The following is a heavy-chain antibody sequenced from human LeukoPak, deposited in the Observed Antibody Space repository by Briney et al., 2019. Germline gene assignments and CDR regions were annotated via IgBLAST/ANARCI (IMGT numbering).Heavy chain of an antibody. Sequence: SETLSLTCTVSGGSIGSGSYYWSWIRQPAGKGLEWIGRIYTSGSTNYNPSLKSRVTISVDTSKNQFSLKLSSVTAADTAVYYCARFGDDSSGYYYDAFDIWGQGTMVTVSS. CDR3: ARFGDDSSGYYYDAFDI. V-gene: IGHV4-61*02. CDR1: GGSIGSGSYY. J-gene: IGHJ3*02. D-gene: IGHD3-22*01. CDR2: IYTSGST.